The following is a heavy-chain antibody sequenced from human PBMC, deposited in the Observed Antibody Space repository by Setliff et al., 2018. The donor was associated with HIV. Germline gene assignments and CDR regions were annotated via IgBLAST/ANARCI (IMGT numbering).Heavy chain of an antibody. CDR3: ARGVKGIATTGKYYFDY. V-gene: IGHV1-2*06. CDR2: INPDSRGT. Sequence: AASVKVSCKTSGYAFTDYSIHWVRQAPGQGLEWVGRINPDSRGTNYAQTFQGRVTMTRDTSVSTAYMELSRLKSDDTAVFYCARGVKGIATTGKYYFDYRGQGTLVTVSS. J-gene: IGHJ4*02. CDR1: GYAFTDYS. D-gene: IGHD6-13*01.